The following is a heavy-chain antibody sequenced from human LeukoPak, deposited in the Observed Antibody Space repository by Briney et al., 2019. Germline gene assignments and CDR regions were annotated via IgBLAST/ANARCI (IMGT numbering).Heavy chain of an antibody. V-gene: IGHV1-18*01. CDR2: ISAYDGNT. CDR1: EYTFTRYG. J-gene: IGHJ5*02. D-gene: IGHD4-17*01. CDR3: ARNEDYGDYFDP. Sequence: ASVKVSCKASEYTFTRYGMSWVRQAPGQGLEWMGWISAYDGNTNYAQKLQGRVTMTTDTSTSTAYMELRSLRSDDTAVYYCARNEDYGDYFDPWGQGTLVTVSS.